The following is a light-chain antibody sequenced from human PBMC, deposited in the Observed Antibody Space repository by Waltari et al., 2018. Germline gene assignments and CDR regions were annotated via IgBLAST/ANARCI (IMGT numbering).Light chain of an antibody. J-gene: IGKJ2*01. CDR1: QSVSSN. V-gene: IGKV3-15*01. CDR3: HQYNNWPHT. Sequence: ETVMTQSPATLSVSPGERATLSCRASQSVSSNLAWYQQKPGQAPRLLIYGASTRATGIPARFSGSGSGTEFTLTISSLQSEDFAVYYCHQYNNWPHTFGQGTKLEIK. CDR2: GAS.